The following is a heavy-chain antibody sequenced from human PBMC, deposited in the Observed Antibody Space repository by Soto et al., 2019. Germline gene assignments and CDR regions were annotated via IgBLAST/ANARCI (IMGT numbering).Heavy chain of an antibody. D-gene: IGHD3-3*01. CDR3: ARAYYDFWSGYPDY. Sequence: GESLKISCKGSGYSFTSYWIGWVRQMPGKGLEWMGIIYPGDSDTRYNPYFQGQVTISADKSISTAYLQWSSLKASDTAMYYCARAYYDFWSGYPDYWGQGTLVTVSS. J-gene: IGHJ4*02. CDR2: IYPGDSDT. CDR1: GYSFTSYW. V-gene: IGHV5-51*01.